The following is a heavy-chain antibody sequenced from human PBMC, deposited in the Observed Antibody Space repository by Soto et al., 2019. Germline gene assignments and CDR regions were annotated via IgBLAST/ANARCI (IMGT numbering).Heavy chain of an antibody. CDR2: ISGYNGNT. Sequence: QVQLVQSGAEVKKPGASVTVSCKTSGYTFSNYGINWVRQAPGQGLEWMGWISGYNGNTNYAQTVQRRVTMTTDTSTRTVNMQLRSLKSDDTAIYYCSRFIMVGGWFDPNYYHGMDVWGQGTTVTVSS. CDR1: GYTFSNYG. CDR3: SRFIMVGGWFDPNYYHGMDV. D-gene: IGHD6-19*01. J-gene: IGHJ6*02. V-gene: IGHV1-18*01.